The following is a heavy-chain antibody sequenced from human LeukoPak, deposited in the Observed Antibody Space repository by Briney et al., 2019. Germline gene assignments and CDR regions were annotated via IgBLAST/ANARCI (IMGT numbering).Heavy chain of an antibody. CDR1: GGSISSSSYY. CDR2: IYYSGST. Sequence: PSETLSLTCTVSGGSISSSSYYWGWIRQPPGKGLEWIGSIYYSGSTYYNPSLKSRVTISVDTSKNQFSLKLSSVTAADTAVYYCARRSGYCSGGSCYSWFDPWGQGTLATVSS. CDR3: ARRSGYCSGGSCYSWFDP. J-gene: IGHJ5*02. D-gene: IGHD2-15*01. V-gene: IGHV4-39*01.